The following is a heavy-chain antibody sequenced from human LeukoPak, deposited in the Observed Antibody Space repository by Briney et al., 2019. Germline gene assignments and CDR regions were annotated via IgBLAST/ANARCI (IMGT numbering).Heavy chain of an antibody. V-gene: IGHV4-39*07. J-gene: IGHJ4*02. CDR1: GVSISSSSYY. CDR3: ARISSSWYEAFDY. Sequence: PSETLSLTCTVSGVSISSSSYYWGWIRQPPGKGLEWIGSFYYSGSTNYNPSLKSRVTISVDTSKNQFSLKLSSVTAADTAVYYCARISSSWYEAFDYWGQGTLVTVSS. D-gene: IGHD6-13*01. CDR2: FYYSGST.